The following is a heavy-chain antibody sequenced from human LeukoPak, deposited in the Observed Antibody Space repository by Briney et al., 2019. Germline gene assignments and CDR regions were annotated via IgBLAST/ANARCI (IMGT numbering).Heavy chain of an antibody. CDR3: ARDGEVAGTWYYYYYGMDV. J-gene: IGHJ6*02. CDR2: INPNSGGT. Sequence: ASVKVSCKASGYTFTSYTMNWVRQAPGQGLEWMGRINPNSGGTNYAQKFQGRVTMTRDTSNSTAYMELSRLRSDDTAVYYCARDGEVAGTWYYYYYGMDVWGQGTTVTVSS. V-gene: IGHV1-2*06. D-gene: IGHD6-19*01. CDR1: GYTFTSYT.